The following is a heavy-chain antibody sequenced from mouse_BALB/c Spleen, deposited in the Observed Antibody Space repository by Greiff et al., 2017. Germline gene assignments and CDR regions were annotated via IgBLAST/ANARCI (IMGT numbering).Heavy chain of an antibody. Sequence: VQLKESGPGLVKPSQSLSLTCSVTGYSITSGYYWNWIRQFPGNKLEWMGYISYDGSNNYNPSLKNRISITRDTSKNQFFLKLNSVTTEDTATYYCANYYGSSFYWYFDVWGAGTTVTVSS. CDR2: ISYDGSN. V-gene: IGHV3-6*02. J-gene: IGHJ1*01. CDR1: GYSITSGYY. CDR3: ANYYGSSFYWYFDV. D-gene: IGHD1-1*01.